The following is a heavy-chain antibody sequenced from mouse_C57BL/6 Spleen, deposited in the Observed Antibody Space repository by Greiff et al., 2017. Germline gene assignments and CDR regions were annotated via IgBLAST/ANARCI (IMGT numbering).Heavy chain of an antibody. CDR2: ISSGGSYT. CDR1: GFTFSSYG. D-gene: IGHD2-3*01. Sequence: EVQLVESGGDLVKPGGSLKLSCAASGFTFSSYGMSWVRQTPDKRLEWVATISSGGSYTYYPDRVKGRFTISRDNAKNPLYQQMSSLKSEDTAMYYCARHDGYYVFAYWGQGTLVTVSA. V-gene: IGHV5-6*01. J-gene: IGHJ3*01. CDR3: ARHDGYYVFAY.